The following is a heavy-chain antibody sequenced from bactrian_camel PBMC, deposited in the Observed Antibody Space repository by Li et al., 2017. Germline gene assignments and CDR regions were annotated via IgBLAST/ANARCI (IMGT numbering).Heavy chain of an antibody. CDR3: ASGGLAPGYSWDDPRRYNF. Sequence: VQLVESGGGSVQAGGSLRLSCTASGYTSDHYCLGWFRQAAGKEREVIATIGDPGTTTYTDSAKGRFTISQDNAKNTVYLQMNSLKPEDTAVYYCASGGLAPGYSWDDPRRYNFWGLGTQVTVS. D-gene: IGHD5*01. V-gene: IGHV3S55*01. CDR2: IGDPGTT. CDR1: GYTSDHYC. J-gene: IGHJ4*01.